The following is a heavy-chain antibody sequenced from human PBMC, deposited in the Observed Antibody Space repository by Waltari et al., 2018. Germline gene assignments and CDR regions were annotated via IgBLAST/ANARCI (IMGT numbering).Heavy chain of an antibody. CDR3: AKDNFEARGVIYYYMDV. D-gene: IGHD3-10*01. CDR1: GFTFSSYG. Sequence: QVQLVESGGGVVQPGRSLRLSCAASGFTFSSYGMHWVRQAPGKGLEWVEVRGEDGRNKYYADAVKGRFTISRDNSKNTLYLQMNSLRAEDTAVYYCAKDNFEARGVIYYYMDVWGKGTTVTVSS. J-gene: IGHJ6*03. CDR2: RGEDGRNK. V-gene: IGHV3-30*18.